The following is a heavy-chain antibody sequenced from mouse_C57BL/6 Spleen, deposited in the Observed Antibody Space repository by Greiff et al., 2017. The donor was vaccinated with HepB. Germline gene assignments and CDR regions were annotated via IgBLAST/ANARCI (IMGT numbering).Heavy chain of an antibody. V-gene: IGHV1-59*01. CDR3: ATFYGNFAMDY. CDR2: IDPSDSYT. D-gene: IGHD2-10*01. CDR1: GYTFTSYW. J-gene: IGHJ4*01. Sequence: QVQLQQPGAELVRPGTSVKLSCKASGYTFTSYWMHWVKQRPGQGLEWIGVIDPSDSYTNYNQKFKGKATLTVDTSSSTAYMQLSSLTSEDSAVYYCATFYGNFAMDYWGQGTSVTVSS.